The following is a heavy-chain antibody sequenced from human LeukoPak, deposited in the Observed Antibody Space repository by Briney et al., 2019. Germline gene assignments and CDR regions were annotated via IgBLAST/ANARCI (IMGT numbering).Heavy chain of an antibody. D-gene: IGHD3-10*01. Sequence: PGGSLRLSCAASGFTFDDYAMHWVRQAPGKGLDWVSLISWEGQTTYYADSVRGRFSISRDNNKNSLFLEMNSLTTDDTGFYYCTRDTDFGSPTNYFDHWGQGTLVSVSP. V-gene: IGHV3-43*01. CDR3: TRDTDFGSPTNYFDH. J-gene: IGHJ4*02. CDR1: GFTFDDYA. CDR2: ISWEGQTT.